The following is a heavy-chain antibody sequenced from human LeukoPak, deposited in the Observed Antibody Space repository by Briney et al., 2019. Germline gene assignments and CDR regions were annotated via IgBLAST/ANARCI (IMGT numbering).Heavy chain of an antibody. J-gene: IGHJ5*02. V-gene: IGHV1-18*04. CDR2: LSAYKGNT. CDR3: ARDPNYGSGSYTNWFDP. CDR1: GYTFTSYD. D-gene: IGHD3-10*01. Sequence: ASVKVPCRASGYTFTSYDIRWVRRPPGQGLEGMGWLSAYKGNTNYAQTLQGRVTMTTDTSTSTAYMELRSLRSDDTVVYYCARDPNYGSGSYTNWFDPWGQGTLVTVSS.